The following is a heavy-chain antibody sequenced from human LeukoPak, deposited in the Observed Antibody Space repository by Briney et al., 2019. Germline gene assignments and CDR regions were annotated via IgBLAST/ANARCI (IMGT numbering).Heavy chain of an antibody. Sequence: GGSLRLSCAASGFTVSTNNYMYWVRQAPGKGLEWVSSIYTGGTTYYADSVKGRFTISRDDPKNTLYLQMNSLRAEDTAVYYCAKKPLGYSYGPGYFDYWGQGTLVTVSS. CDR2: IYTGGTT. CDR1: GFTVSTNNY. J-gene: IGHJ4*02. V-gene: IGHV3-66*01. D-gene: IGHD5-18*01. CDR3: AKKPLGYSYGPGYFDY.